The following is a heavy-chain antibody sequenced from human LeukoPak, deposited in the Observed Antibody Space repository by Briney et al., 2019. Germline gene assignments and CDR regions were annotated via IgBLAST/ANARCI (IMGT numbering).Heavy chain of an antibody. V-gene: IGHV3-23*01. CDR2: ISGSGDNT. CDR3: AKGSYYDSSGSFYFDY. CDR1: GFTFSSYA. D-gene: IGHD3-22*01. J-gene: IGHJ4*02. Sequence: GGSLRLSCAASGFTFSSYAMSWVRQAPGKGLEWVSGISGSGDNTHYADSVKGRFTISRDNSKNTLYVQVNSLGTEDTAAYYCAKGSYYDSSGSFYFDYWGQGTLVTVSS.